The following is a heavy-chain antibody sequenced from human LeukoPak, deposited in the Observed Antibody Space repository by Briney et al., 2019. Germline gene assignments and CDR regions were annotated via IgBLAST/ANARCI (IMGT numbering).Heavy chain of an antibody. CDR1: GFTFSNYW. D-gene: IGHD2-2*01. CDR2: MNEYGSEK. J-gene: IGHJ4*02. Sequence: PGGSLRLSCAASGFTFSNYWINWVRQAPGKGLEWVANMNEYGSEKYYVDSVRGRFTISRDNAENSLFLHMNSLRVEDTAVYRCARVLYGSRVNVIDSWGPRTLVTVSS. V-gene: IGHV3-7*01. CDR3: ARVLYGSRVNVIDS.